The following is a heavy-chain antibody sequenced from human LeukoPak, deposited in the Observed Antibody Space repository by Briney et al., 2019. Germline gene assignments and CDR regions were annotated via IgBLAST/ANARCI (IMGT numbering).Heavy chain of an antibody. CDR3: ARDRTHSSSWYDY. CDR2: ISAYNGNT. Sequence: ASVKVSCKASSYTFTNYAFTWVRQAPGQGLEWMGWISAYNGNTNYAQKLQGRVTMTTDTSTSTAYMELRSLRSDDTAVYYCARDRTHSSSWYDYWGQGTLVTVSS. CDR1: SYTFTNYA. J-gene: IGHJ4*02. D-gene: IGHD6-13*01. V-gene: IGHV1-18*01.